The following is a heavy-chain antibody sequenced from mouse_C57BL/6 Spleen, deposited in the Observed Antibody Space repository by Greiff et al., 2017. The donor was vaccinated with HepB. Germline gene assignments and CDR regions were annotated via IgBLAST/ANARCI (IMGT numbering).Heavy chain of an antibody. D-gene: IGHD2-4*01. CDR1: GYAFSSYW. CDR2: IYPGDGDT. V-gene: IGHV1-80*01. J-gene: IGHJ4*01. Sequence: VQLQQSGAELVKPGASVKISCKASGYAFSSYWMNWVKQRPGKGLEWIGQIYPGDGDTNYNGKFKGKATLTGDKSSSTAYMQLSSLTSEDSAVYFCASGGYDYDDAMDYWGQGTSVTVSS. CDR3: ASGGYDYDDAMDY.